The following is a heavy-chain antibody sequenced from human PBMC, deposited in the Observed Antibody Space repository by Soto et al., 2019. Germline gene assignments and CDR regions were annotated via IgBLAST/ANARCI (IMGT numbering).Heavy chain of an antibody. CDR3: ERVVRPQWLADFFDY. J-gene: IGHJ4*02. V-gene: IGHV1-18*01. CDR2: ISAYNGNT. CDR1: GYTFTSYG. D-gene: IGHD6-19*01. Sequence: ASVKVSCKASGYTFTSYGISWVRQAPGQGLEWMGWISAYNGNTNYAQKLQGRVTMTTDTSTSTAYMELRSLRSDDTAVYYCERVVRPQWLADFFDYWGQGTLVNVSS.